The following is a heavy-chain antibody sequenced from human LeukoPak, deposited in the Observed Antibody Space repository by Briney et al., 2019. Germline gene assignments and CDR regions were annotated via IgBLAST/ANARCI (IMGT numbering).Heavy chain of an antibody. Sequence: GGSLRLSCAASGFTFSSYWMHWVRQAPGKGLVWVSRINSDGSSTSYADSVKGRFTISRDKAKNTLYLQMNSLRAEDTAVYYCARDQYSSGWYGFYYYYGMDVWGQGTTVTVSS. CDR1: GFTFSSYW. CDR2: INSDGSST. D-gene: IGHD6-19*01. V-gene: IGHV3-74*01. CDR3: ARDQYSSGWYGFYYYYGMDV. J-gene: IGHJ6*02.